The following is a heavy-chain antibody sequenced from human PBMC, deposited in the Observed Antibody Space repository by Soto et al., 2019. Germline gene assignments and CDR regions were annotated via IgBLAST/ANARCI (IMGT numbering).Heavy chain of an antibody. CDR2: ISGSGGST. J-gene: IGHJ4*02. CDR3: ATQPPPLSGWYSEDFDY. V-gene: IGHV3-23*01. Sequence: GGSLSLSCAASGLTFGSYAMGWVRRAPGKGLGWVSAISGSGGSTYHADSVKGRFTISRDNSKNTLYLQMNSLRAEDTAVYYCATQPPPLSGWYSEDFDYWGQGTLVTVSS. D-gene: IGHD6-19*01. CDR1: GLTFGSYA.